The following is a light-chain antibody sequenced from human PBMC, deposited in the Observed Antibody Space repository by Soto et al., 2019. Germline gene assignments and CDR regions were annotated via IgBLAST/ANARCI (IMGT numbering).Light chain of an antibody. V-gene: IGKV3-11*01. CDR1: QSVSSTY. CDR2: DAS. Sequence: EIVLTQSPGTLSLSPGERATLSCRASQSVSSTYLIWYQQKPGQAPRLLIYDASNRATGIPARFSGSGSGTDFTLTISSLEPEDFAVYYCQQRSDWPSTFGQGTRLEIK. CDR3: QQRSDWPST. J-gene: IGKJ5*01.